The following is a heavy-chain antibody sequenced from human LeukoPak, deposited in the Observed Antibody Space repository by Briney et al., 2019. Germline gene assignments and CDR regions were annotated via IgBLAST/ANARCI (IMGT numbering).Heavy chain of an antibody. V-gene: IGHV6-1*01. CDR3: ARGFALDF. J-gene: IGHJ3*01. Sequence: SQTPSLTSDLSGDTPSNNSASWNSVRQSPSRCLEWLGRTYYRSKWYYDYAVSVKSRITISPDTSKNQFSLQLNSVTADDTAVYYCARGFALDFWGQGRMVTDCS. D-gene: IGHD3-3*01. CDR1: GDTPSNNSAS. CDR2: TYYRSKWYY.